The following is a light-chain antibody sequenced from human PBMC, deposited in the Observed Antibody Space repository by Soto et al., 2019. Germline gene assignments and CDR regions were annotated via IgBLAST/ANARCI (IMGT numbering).Light chain of an antibody. Sequence: EIVLTQSPATLSLSPGERATLSCRASQSLSSYLAWYQQKPGQAPRLLIYAASNRATGIPARFSGSGSGTDFTLTISSLEPEDFAVYYCQQRSNWPPLYTFGQGTKLEIK. V-gene: IGKV3-11*01. CDR1: QSLSSY. J-gene: IGKJ2*01. CDR2: AAS. CDR3: QQRSNWPPLYT.